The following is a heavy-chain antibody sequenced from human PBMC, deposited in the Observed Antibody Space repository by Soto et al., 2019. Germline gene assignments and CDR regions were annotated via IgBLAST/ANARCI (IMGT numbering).Heavy chain of an antibody. CDR3: ARDLGYYDSSGYFDY. CDR2: ISSSDTII. J-gene: IGHJ4*02. D-gene: IGHD3-22*01. V-gene: IGHV3-11*01. Sequence: PGGSLRLSCAASGLTFSDYYMSWIRQAPGKGLEWVSYISSSDTIISYADSVKGRFTISRDNAKNSLYLQMNSLRAEDTAVYYCARDLGYYDSSGYFDYWGQGTLVTVSS. CDR1: GLTFSDYY.